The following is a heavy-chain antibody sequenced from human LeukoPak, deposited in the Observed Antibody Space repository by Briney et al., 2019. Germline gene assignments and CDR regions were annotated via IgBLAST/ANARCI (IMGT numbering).Heavy chain of an antibody. CDR1: GGSTSSYY. Sequence: SETLSLTCTVSGGSTSSYYWSWVRQPPGKGLEWIGYIYYSGSTNYNPSLKSRVTISVDTSKNQFSLKLSSVTAADTAVYYCARYSETGSYYFDYWGQGTLVSVST. D-gene: IGHD1-26*01. J-gene: IGHJ4*02. V-gene: IGHV4-59*01. CDR3: ARYSETGSYYFDY. CDR2: IYYSGST.